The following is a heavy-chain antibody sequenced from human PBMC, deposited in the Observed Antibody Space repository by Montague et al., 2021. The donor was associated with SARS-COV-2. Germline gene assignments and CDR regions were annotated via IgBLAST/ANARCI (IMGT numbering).Heavy chain of an antibody. J-gene: IGHJ4*02. CDR2: IYYSGNT. D-gene: IGHD3-3*01. Sequence: SETLSLTCTLSGGSISTYYWNWIRQPPGKGLEWIGYIYYSGNTYYNPSLKSRATISVETSKNQSSLSLTSVTAADTAVYYCARGPFWSAAPDYWGQGILVTVSS. CDR3: ARGPFWSAAPDY. V-gene: IGHV4-59*01. CDR1: GGSISTYY.